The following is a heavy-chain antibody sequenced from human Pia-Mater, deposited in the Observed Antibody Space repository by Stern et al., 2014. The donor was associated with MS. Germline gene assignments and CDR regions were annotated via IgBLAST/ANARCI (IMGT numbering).Heavy chain of an antibody. D-gene: IGHD2-21*02. CDR1: GGTFSNYG. V-gene: IGHV1-69*01. J-gene: IGHJ4*02. Sequence: QVQLMQFGDEAKKPGSSVKVFCKTLGGTFSNYGFFWVRQAPGQGLEWMGGIIPFFGTTNYAQKFQGRVTITADESTSTVYMELRSLRSDDSAIYYCTASGGGPHDYYFEWWGQGTLVTVSS. CDR2: IIPFFGTT. CDR3: TASGGGPHDYYFEW.